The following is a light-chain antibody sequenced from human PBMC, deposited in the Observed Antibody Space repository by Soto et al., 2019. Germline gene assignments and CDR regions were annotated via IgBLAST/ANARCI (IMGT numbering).Light chain of an antibody. J-gene: IGLJ2*01. CDR3: QACDNSTARV. CDR2: QDS. Sequence: SYELTQPPSVSVSPGQTASITCSGDKLGDKYACWYQQKPGQCPVLVIYQDSKRPSGIPERFSGSNSGNTATLTISGTQAMDEADYYCQACDNSTARVFGGGTKVTVL. CDR1: KLGDKY. V-gene: IGLV3-1*01.